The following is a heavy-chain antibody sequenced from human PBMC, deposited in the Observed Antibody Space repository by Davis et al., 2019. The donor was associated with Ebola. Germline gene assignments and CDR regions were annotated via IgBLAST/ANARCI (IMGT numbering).Heavy chain of an antibody. Sequence: ASVKVSCKASGYTFTDYYLHWVRQAPGQGLEWMGWMNPNSGNTGYAQKFQGRVTMTRNTSISTAYMELSSLRAEDTAVYYCARGRVYQLLYNDAFDIWGQGTMVTVSS. J-gene: IGHJ3*02. D-gene: IGHD2-2*02. CDR2: MNPNSGNT. CDR1: GYTFTDYY. V-gene: IGHV1-8*02. CDR3: ARGRVYQLLYNDAFDI.